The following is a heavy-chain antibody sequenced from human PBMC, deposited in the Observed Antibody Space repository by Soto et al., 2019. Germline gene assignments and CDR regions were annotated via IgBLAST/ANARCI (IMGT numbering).Heavy chain of an antibody. D-gene: IGHD6-6*01. V-gene: IGHV1-3*01. CDR1: GYTFTSYA. CDR3: ARDGIAARPGDY. CDR2: INAGNGNT. Sequence: GASEKVYCKASGYTFTSYAMNWVRQAPGQRLEWMGWINAGNGNTKYSQKFQGRVTITRDTSASTAYMELRSLRSDDTAVYYCARDGIAARPGDYWGQGTLVTLSS. J-gene: IGHJ4*02.